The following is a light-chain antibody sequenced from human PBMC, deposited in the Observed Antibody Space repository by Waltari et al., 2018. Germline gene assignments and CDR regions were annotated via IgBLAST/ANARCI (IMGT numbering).Light chain of an antibody. CDR1: ALETTY. Sequence: SYELIQPPSVSVSPGQMARITCSGAALETTYAFWYRQKPGQAPLLVMYNFNERPSGIPGRFSGSVSGTTATLTISRVQAEDEADYCCQSADSTGTSVLFGGGTKLTVL. CDR3: QSADSTGTSVL. V-gene: IGLV3-25*03. CDR2: NFN. J-gene: IGLJ2*01.